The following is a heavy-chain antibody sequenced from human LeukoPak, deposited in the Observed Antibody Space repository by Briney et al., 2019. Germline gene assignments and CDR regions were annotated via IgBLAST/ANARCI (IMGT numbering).Heavy chain of an antibody. CDR1: GFTFRSYS. J-gene: IGHJ4*02. CDR3: ARAEMAAADAAFDY. Sequence: GGSLRLSCAASGFTFRSYSMNWVRKAPGKGLKWVSYISSSSSNIYYADSVRGRFTISRDNAKNSLYLQMNSLRAEDTAVYYCARAEMAAADAAFDYWGQGALVTVSS. V-gene: IGHV3-48*04. CDR2: ISSSSSNI. D-gene: IGHD6-13*01.